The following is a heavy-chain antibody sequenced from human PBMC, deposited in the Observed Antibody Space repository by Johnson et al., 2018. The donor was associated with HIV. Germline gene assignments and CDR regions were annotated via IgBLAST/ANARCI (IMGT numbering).Heavy chain of an antibody. Sequence: QVQLVSGGGVVQPGRSLRLSCAASGFTFNTYAMNWVRQAPGKGLEWVALISYDGPNKYYADSVKGRFTISRDNSKNTLYLEMNSLRTEDTALYYCARQTLRAFDIWGQGAMVTVSS. CDR1: GFTFNTYA. CDR2: ISYDGPNK. V-gene: IGHV3-30-3*01. J-gene: IGHJ3*02. CDR3: ARQTLRAFDI.